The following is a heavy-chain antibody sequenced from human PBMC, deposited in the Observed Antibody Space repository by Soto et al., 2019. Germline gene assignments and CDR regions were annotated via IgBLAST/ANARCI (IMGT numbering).Heavy chain of an antibody. Sequence: GESLKISCKASGYIFSTYWIGWVRQMPGKGLEWMGTIFPGDSDTRYSPSFQGQVTISVDKSVSTAYLQWGSLKASDTAIYYCARRGWAFDYWGHGTLVTVSS. V-gene: IGHV5-51*01. CDR3: ARRGWAFDY. D-gene: IGHD6-19*01. CDR1: GYIFSTYW. J-gene: IGHJ4*01. CDR2: IFPGDSDT.